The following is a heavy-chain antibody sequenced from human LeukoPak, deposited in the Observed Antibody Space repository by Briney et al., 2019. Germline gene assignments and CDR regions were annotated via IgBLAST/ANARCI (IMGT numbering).Heavy chain of an antibody. CDR2: IQQHGGEE. V-gene: IGHV3-7*01. D-gene: IGHD5-18*01. J-gene: IGHJ3*01. CDR3: ATMDTSRSDAFDV. CDR1: EYISSNYW. Sequence: PGGSLRLSCVASEYISSNYWMTWVRQAPGKGLEWLANIQQHGGEEHYLDSAKGRFTISRDHTKNSLYLQMNSLRGDDTGVYYCATMDTSRSDAFDVWGQGTMVTVSS.